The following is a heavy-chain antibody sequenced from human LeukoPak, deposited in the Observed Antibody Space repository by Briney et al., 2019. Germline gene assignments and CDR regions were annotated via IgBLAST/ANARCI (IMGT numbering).Heavy chain of an antibody. CDR3: AKVGYYDFWSGYYWFDP. Sequence: GRSLRLSCAASGFTFSSYGMHGVSQAPGKGLEWVAVISYDGSNKYYADSVKGRFTISRDNSKNTLYLQMNSLRAEDTAVYYCAKVGYYDFWSGYYWFDPWGQGTLVTVSS. V-gene: IGHV3-30*18. CDR1: GFTFSSYG. D-gene: IGHD3-3*01. J-gene: IGHJ5*02. CDR2: ISYDGSNK.